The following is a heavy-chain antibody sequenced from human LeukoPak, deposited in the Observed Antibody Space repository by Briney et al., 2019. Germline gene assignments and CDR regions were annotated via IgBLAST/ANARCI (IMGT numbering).Heavy chain of an antibody. CDR1: GGSISSYY. CDR3: ARDQNPGVYFDY. V-gene: IGHV4-4*07. J-gene: IGHJ4*02. CDR2: IYTSGST. D-gene: IGHD1-14*01. Sequence: SETLSLTCTVSGGSISSYYWSWIRQPAGKGLEWIGRIYTSGSTNYNPSLKSRVTTSVDTSKNQFSLKLSSVTAADTAVYYCARDQNPGVYFDYWGQGTLVTVSS.